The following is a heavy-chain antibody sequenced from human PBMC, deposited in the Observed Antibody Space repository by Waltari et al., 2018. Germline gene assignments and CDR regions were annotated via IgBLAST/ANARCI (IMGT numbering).Heavy chain of an antibody. J-gene: IGHJ4*02. V-gene: IGHV4-4*02. CDR1: GGSITSLNW. Sequence: QVQLQESGPGLVKPSGTLSLTCAVSGGSITSLNWLTWVRQPPGKGLVWIGEIFHTEATGYNPSLKRRLTRSVDQSKTQFSLKLSSVTVADTAVYYCVRAGYCSRSGCQTWAWDWGQGTLVTVSS. D-gene: IGHD2-2*01. CDR3: VRAGYCSRSGCQTWAWD. CDR2: IFHTEAT.